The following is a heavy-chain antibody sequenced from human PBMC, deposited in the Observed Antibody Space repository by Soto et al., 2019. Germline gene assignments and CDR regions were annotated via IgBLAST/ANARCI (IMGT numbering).Heavy chain of an antibody. CDR1: GFTFSDYY. J-gene: IGHJ4*02. CDR2: ISSSGSTI. D-gene: IGHD3-22*01. CDR3: ARSHLYYDSTGYPDY. Sequence: QVQLVESGGGLVKPGGSLRLSCAASGFTFSDYYMRWIRQAPEKGLEWVSYISSSGSTIYYADSVKGRFTISRDNAKNSLYLQMSSLRAEDTAVYYCARSHLYYDSTGYPDYWGQGTLVTVSS. V-gene: IGHV3-11*01.